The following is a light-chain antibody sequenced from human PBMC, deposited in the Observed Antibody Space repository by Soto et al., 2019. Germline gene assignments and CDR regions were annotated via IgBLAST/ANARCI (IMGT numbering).Light chain of an antibody. V-gene: IGKV4-1*01. CDR3: QQCYSTPYT. CDR2: WAS. Sequence: DIVMTQSPDSLAVSLGERATINRKSSQSVLYSSNNKNKLAWYQQKPGQPPKLLIYWASTRGSGVPDRFSGSGSGTDFTLTISSLQAEDVAVYYCQQCYSTPYTFGQGTKLEIK. J-gene: IGKJ2*01. CDR1: QSVLYSSNNKNK.